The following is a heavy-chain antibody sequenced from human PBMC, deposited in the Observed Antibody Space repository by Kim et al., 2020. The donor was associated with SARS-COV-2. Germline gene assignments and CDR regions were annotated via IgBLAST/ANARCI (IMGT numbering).Heavy chain of an antibody. CDR2: ISGSGGST. J-gene: IGHJ4*02. Sequence: GGSLRLSCAASGFTFSSYAMSWVRQAPGKGLEWVSAISGSGGSTYYADSVKGRFTISRDNSKNTLYLQMNSLRAEDTAVYYCANYVYPLRLRYFDWLLSEGYFDYWGQGTLVTVSS. D-gene: IGHD3-9*01. CDR1: GFTFSSYA. CDR3: ANYVYPLRLRYFDWLLSEGYFDY. V-gene: IGHV3-23*01.